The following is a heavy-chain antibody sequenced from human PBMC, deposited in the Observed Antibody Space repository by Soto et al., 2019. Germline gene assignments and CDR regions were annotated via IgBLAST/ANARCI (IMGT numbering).Heavy chain of an antibody. Sequence: QVQLMESGGGVVQPGRSLRLSCAASGFNFRSYAIHWVRQAPGKGLEWVAIISYDGSNKFYTDSVKGRFTISRDNSNNTLHLQMNRLRSEDTDVYYCARDGRTGNTLPHGGLDQWGQGTLVTVSS. J-gene: IGHJ4*02. V-gene: IGHV3-30-3*01. D-gene: IGHD3-10*01. CDR1: GFNFRSYA. CDR3: ARDGRTGNTLPHGGLDQ. CDR2: ISYDGSNK.